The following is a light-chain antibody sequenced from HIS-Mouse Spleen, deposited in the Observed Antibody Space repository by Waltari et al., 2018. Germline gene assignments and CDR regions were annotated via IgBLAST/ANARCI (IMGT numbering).Light chain of an antibody. CDR2: EDS. J-gene: IGLJ3*02. V-gene: IGLV3-10*01. CDR3: QSYDSSNLV. CDR1: ALPKTY. Sequence: SYELTQPPSVSVSPGQTARITCSGDALPKTYAYWYQQKSGQAPVLVIYEDSKRPSGIPERFSGSSSGTMATLTISGAQVEDEADYYCQSYDSSNLVFGGGTKLTVL.